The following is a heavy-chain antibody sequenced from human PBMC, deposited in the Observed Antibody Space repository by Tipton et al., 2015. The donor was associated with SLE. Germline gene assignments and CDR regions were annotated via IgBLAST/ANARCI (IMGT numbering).Heavy chain of an antibody. D-gene: IGHD4-11*01. Sequence: TLSLTCTVSGGSISSYYWSWIRQPPGKGLEWIGEIYYSGSTNYNPSLKSRVSISLDTSKNQFALRLSSVTAADTGVYYCARTGAYSNFYYYYYMDVWGEGTTVTVSS. CDR2: IYYSGST. V-gene: IGHV4-59*01. CDR3: ARTGAYSNFYYYYYMDV. J-gene: IGHJ6*03. CDR1: GGSISSYY.